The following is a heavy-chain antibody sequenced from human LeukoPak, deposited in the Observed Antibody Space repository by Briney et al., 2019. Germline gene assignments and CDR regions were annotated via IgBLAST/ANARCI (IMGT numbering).Heavy chain of an antibody. CDR1: GYTFTSYG. V-gene: IGHV1-18*01. CDR2: ISAYNGDT. Sequence: ASVKVSCKASGYTFTSYGISWVRQAPGQGLEWMGWISAYNGDTNYAQKLQGRVTMTTDTSTSTAYMELRSLRSDDTAVYYCARDKAVTTEVTQHFQHWGQGTLVTVSS. D-gene: IGHD4-23*01. CDR3: ARDKAVTTEVTQHFQH. J-gene: IGHJ1*01.